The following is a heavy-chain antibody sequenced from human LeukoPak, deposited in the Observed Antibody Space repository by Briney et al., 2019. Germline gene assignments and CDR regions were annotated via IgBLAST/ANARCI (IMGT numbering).Heavy chain of an antibody. CDR2: IYYSGST. D-gene: IGHD3-3*01. Sequence: SETLSLTCTVSGYSVNSGYYWGWIRQPPGKGLEWIGYIYYSGSTNYNPSLKSRVTISVDTSKNQFSLKLSSVTAADTAVYYCARGRTIFGVVKLCGEFDYWGQGTLVTVSS. J-gene: IGHJ4*02. CDR1: GYSVNSGYY. CDR3: ARGRTIFGVVKLCGEFDY. V-gene: IGHV4-61*01.